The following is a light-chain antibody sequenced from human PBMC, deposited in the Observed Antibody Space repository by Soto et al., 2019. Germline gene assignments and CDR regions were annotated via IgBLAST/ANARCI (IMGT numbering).Light chain of an antibody. CDR3: QQANSFPWT. Sequence: EIVMTQSPATLSVSPGERATLSCRASQSVDTNLAWYQQKPGQAPRLLIYGASNRATGIPARFSGSGSGTDFTLTISSLQPEDFATYYCQQANSFPWTFGQGTKVDIK. V-gene: IGKV3D-15*01. J-gene: IGKJ1*01. CDR2: GAS. CDR1: QSVDTN.